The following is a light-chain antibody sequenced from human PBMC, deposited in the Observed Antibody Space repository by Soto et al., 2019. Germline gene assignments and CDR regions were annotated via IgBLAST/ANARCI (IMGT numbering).Light chain of an antibody. Sequence: QSALTQPASVSGSPGQSITISCTGTSSDVGGYNYVSWYQQHPGKAPKLMIYEVSNRPSGVSNPFSGSKSGNTASLTISGLQAEDEADYYCSSYTSSSTPVVFGGGTQLTVL. CDR3: SSYTSSSTPVV. J-gene: IGLJ2*01. CDR2: EVS. CDR1: SSDVGGYNY. V-gene: IGLV2-14*01.